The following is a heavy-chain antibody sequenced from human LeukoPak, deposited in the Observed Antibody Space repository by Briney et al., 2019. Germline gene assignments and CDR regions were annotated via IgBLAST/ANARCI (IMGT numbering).Heavy chain of an antibody. CDR1: GGSISSYY. D-gene: IGHD3-22*01. CDR3: ARRLREFTMIVANAFDI. Sequence: SETLSLTCTVSGGSISSYYWSWIRQPPGKGLEWIGSIYYSGSTYYNPSLKSRVTISVDTSKNQFSLKLSSVTAADTAVYYCARRLREFTMIVANAFDIWGQGTMVTVSS. V-gene: IGHV4-59*05. CDR2: IYYSGST. J-gene: IGHJ3*02.